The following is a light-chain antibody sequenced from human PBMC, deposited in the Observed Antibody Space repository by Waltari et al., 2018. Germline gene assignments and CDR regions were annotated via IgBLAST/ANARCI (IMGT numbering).Light chain of an antibody. V-gene: IGLV2-14*03. Sequence: QSALTQAASVSGSPGQPITISCTGTSSDVGGSNYVSWYQQHPGKAPKLIIYDVSNRPSGVSNRFSGSKSGNTASLTISGLQAEDEADYYCNSYASSNTRVFGGGTKLTVL. CDR1: SSDVGGSNY. CDR2: DVS. J-gene: IGLJ3*02. CDR3: NSYASSNTRV.